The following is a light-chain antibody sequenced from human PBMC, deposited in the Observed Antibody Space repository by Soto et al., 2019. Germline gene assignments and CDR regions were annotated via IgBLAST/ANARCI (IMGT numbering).Light chain of an antibody. Sequence: EIVMTQSPATLSVSPGESATLSCRASLRISSNLAWYQQKPGQAPRLLIYAASTRATDVPARFSGSGSGTEFTLTVSSLQSEDFAVYYCQHYNNWPHMYTFGQVSKLEIK. CDR1: LRISSN. V-gene: IGKV3-15*01. CDR2: AAS. J-gene: IGKJ2*01. CDR3: QHYNNWPHMYT.